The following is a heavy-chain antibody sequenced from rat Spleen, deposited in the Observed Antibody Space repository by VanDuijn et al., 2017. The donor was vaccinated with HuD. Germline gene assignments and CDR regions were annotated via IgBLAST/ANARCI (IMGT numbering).Heavy chain of an antibody. CDR1: GLSFSIYG. J-gene: IGHJ2*01. V-gene: IGHV5-22*01. CDR2: ISYDGSRT. Sequence: EVQLVESGGGLVQPGRSMKLSCAASGLSFSIYGLAWVRQAPTKGLEWVASISYDGSRTYYRDSVKGRFTISRDNAKSTLYLQMNSLRSEDTATYYCVRHDDYWGQGVMVTVSS. CDR3: VRHDDY.